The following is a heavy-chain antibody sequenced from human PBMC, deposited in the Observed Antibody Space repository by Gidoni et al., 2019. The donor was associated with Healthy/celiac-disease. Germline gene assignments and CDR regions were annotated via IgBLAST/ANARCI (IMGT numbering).Heavy chain of an antibody. D-gene: IGHD1-1*01. CDR1: GYSISSGYY. V-gene: IGHV4-38-2*01. CDR3: ASGLGVGTGLADY. Sequence: QVQLQESGPGLVKPSETLSLTCAVSGYSISSGYYWGWIRQPPGKGLEWIGSIYHSGSTYYNPSLKSRVTISVDTSKNQFSLKLSSVTAADTAVYYCASGLGVGTGLADYWGQGTLVTVSS. J-gene: IGHJ4*02. CDR2: IYHSGST.